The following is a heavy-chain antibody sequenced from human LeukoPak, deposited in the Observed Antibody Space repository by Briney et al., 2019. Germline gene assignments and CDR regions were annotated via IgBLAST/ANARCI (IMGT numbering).Heavy chain of an antibody. CDR2: ISGGGGSS. Sequence: GGSLRLPCAASGFTITTFAMSWVRQAPGKGLEWVSAISGGGGSSYFADSVKGRFTISRDKSKNTLYLQMNSLRAEDTAVYYCAKKGDNSFDYWGQGTLVTVSS. V-gene: IGHV3-23*01. CDR1: GFTITTFA. J-gene: IGHJ4*02. D-gene: IGHD1-14*01. CDR3: AKKGDNSFDY.